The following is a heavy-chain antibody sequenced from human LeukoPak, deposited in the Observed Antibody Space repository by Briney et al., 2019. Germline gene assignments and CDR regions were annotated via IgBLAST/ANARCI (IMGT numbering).Heavy chain of an antibody. CDR3: ARDEIAVAGFGTFDY. D-gene: IGHD6-19*01. CDR1: GDTFSNSA. V-gene: IGHV1-69*13. Sequence: SVKVSCKASGDTFSNSAFSWVRQAPGQGLEWMGGITPIFGTPNYAQKFQGRVTISADESTSTVYMELSSLRSEDTAVFYCARDEIAVAGFGTFDYWGQGTLVTVSS. CDR2: ITPIFGTP. J-gene: IGHJ4*02.